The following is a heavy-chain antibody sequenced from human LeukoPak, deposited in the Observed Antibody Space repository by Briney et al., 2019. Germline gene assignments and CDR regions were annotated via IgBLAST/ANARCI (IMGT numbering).Heavy chain of an antibody. J-gene: IGHJ4*02. CDR1: GFTFSNYN. V-gene: IGHV3-21*01. Sequence: PGGSLRLSCAASGFTFSNYNMNWVRQAPGKGLEWVSSVSGSSSYIYYADSVKGRFTISRDNAKNSLYLQMNSLRAEDTAVYHCARDGGGYDYWGQGTLVTVSS. CDR2: VSGSSSYI. D-gene: IGHD2-15*01. CDR3: ARDGGGYDY.